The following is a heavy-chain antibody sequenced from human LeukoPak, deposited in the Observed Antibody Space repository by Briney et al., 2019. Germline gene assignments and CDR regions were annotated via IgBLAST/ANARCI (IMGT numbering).Heavy chain of an antibody. V-gene: IGHV4-61*02. CDR3: ARGEDTAPTPNWFDP. Sequence: NPSETLSLTCTVSGGSISSGSYYWSWIRQPAGKGLEWIGRIYTSGSTNYNPSLKSRVTISVDTSKNQFSLKLSSVTAADTAVYYCARGEDTAPTPNWFDPWGQGTLVTVSS. D-gene: IGHD5-18*01. CDR2: IYTSGST. J-gene: IGHJ5*02. CDR1: GGSISSGSYY.